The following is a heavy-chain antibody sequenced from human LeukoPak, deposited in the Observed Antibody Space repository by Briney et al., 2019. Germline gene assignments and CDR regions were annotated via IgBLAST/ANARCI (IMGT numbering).Heavy chain of an antibody. D-gene: IGHD3-10*01. CDR1: GFTFSRYK. CDR2: ISSTGNYI. CDR3: ARLMVRGVTWGSPLDY. V-gene: IGHV3-21*01. J-gene: IGHJ4*02. Sequence: GGSLRLSCAASGFTFSRYKMNWVRQAPGKGLEWVSSISSTGNYIDYAGSVKGRFSISRDNANDSLYLQMDSLRAEDTAVYYCARLMVRGVTWGSPLDYWGQGILVTVSS.